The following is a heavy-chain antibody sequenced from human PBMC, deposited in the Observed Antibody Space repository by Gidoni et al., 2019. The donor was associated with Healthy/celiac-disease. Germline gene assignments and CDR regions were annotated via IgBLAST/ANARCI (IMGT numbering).Heavy chain of an antibody. Sequence: EVQLVESGGGMVKPGGSLRLYCAADEFTFSRYNMNWVRQAPGKGMEWVSSISSSSSYIYYADSVKGRFTISRDNVKNSLYLQMNSLRAEDTAVYYCARDRSGYDYFDYWGQGTLVTVSS. J-gene: IGHJ4*02. CDR1: EFTFSRYN. CDR2: ISSSSSYI. CDR3: ARDRSGYDYFDY. V-gene: IGHV3-21*01. D-gene: IGHD5-12*01.